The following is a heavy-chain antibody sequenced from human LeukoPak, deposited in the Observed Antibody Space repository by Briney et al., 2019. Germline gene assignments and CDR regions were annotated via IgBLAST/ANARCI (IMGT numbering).Heavy chain of an antibody. J-gene: IGHJ4*02. Sequence: GGSLRLSCSASGFTFSAHPKDCVRQAPGKGLEWVGRIRSKANSYATEYAASVKGRFTFSRDDSKNSLYLQMNSLKTEDTAVYYFARRYIGCRGPLDSWGQGTLVTVSS. V-gene: IGHV3-72*01. CDR2: IRSKANSYAT. CDR1: GFTFSAHP. D-gene: IGHD1-26*01. CDR3: ARRYIGCRGPLDS.